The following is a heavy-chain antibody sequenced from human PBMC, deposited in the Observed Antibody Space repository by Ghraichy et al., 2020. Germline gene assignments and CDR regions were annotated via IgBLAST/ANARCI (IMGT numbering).Heavy chain of an antibody. V-gene: IGHV3-23*01. Sequence: GGSLRLSCAASGFTFSSYAMSWVRQAPGKGLEWVSAISASGESTFYADSVKGRFTISRDNSKNTLYLQMNSLRAEDTAVYYCAKNMIIVFITRGAFDIWGQGTRVTV. CDR3: AKNMIIVFITRGAFDI. CDR1: GFTFSSYA. CDR2: ISASGEST. D-gene: IGHD3-22*01. J-gene: IGHJ3*02.